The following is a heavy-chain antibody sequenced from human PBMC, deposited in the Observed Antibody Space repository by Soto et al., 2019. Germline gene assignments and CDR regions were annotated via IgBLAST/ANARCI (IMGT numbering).Heavy chain of an antibody. J-gene: IGHJ4*02. D-gene: IGHD3-3*01. V-gene: IGHV3-33*01. CDR2: IWYDGSNK. CDR3: GRDNSDFPFDY. CDR1: GFTFSSYG. Sequence: QVQLVESGGGVVQPGRSLRLSCAASGFTFSSYGMHWVRQAPGKGLEWVAVIWYDGSNKYYADSVKGRFTISRDNSKNTLYLQMNRLRAEDTAVYYCGRDNSDFPFDYWGQGTLVTVSS.